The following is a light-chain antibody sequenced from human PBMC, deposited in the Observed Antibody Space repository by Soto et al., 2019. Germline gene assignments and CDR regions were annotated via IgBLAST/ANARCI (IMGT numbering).Light chain of an antibody. V-gene: IGKV1-5*03. J-gene: IGKJ1*01. CDR3: QQYNSYRWT. CDR1: QSISTY. CDR2: KAS. Sequence: DIQMTQSPSTLSASVGDRVTITCRASQSISTYLAWYQQKTGKAPKLLIYKASSLESGVTSRFSGSGSGTEFTLTISSLQPDELATYDCQQYNSYRWTVGLWNKVDI.